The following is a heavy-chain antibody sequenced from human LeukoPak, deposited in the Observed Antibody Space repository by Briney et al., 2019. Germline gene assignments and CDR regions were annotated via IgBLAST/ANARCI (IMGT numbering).Heavy chain of an antibody. V-gene: IGHV3-20*04. J-gene: IGHJ6*02. CDR1: GGSISNYY. CDR3: ARAILSDPKYHGMDV. Sequence: PSETLSLTCIVSGGSISNYYWSWIRQAPGKGLEWVSGINWNADSTGYADSVKGRFTISKDNAKNSLFLQMNSLRAEDTAMYYCARAILSDPKYHGMDVWGQGTTVTVSS. CDR2: INWNADST. D-gene: IGHD3-9*01.